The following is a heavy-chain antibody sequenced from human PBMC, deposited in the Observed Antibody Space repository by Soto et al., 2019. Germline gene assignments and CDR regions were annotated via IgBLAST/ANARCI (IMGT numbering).Heavy chain of an antibody. Sequence: QVQLVQSGAEVKKPGASVKVSCKASGYTFTNYGITWVRQAPGQGREWMGWINSYNGNTHYAQKLQGRATMTTDTSTSTAYMELRSLRSDDTAVYYCARDMVTIFGVVIKDWGQGTLVTVSS. CDR2: INSYNGNT. V-gene: IGHV1-18*01. CDR3: ARDMVTIFGVVIKD. CDR1: GYTFTNYG. D-gene: IGHD3-3*01. J-gene: IGHJ4*02.